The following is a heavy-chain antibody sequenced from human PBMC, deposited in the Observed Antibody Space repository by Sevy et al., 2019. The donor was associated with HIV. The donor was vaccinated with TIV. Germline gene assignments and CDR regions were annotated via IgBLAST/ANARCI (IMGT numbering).Heavy chain of an antibody. CDR3: TTVLGWEGTSDY. D-gene: IGHD1-26*01. CDR2: IRSKADGGTA. J-gene: IGHJ4*02. Sequence: GGSLRLSCAASGFSFINAWMNWVRQAPGKGLEWVGRIRSKADGGTADYAAPVKDRFIISRDDSENTLYLQMNSLRTEDTAIYYCTTVLGWEGTSDYWGQGTLVTVSS. CDR1: GFSFINAW. V-gene: IGHV3-15*07.